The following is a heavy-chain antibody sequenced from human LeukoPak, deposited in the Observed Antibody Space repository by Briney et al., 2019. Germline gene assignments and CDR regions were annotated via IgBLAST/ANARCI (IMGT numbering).Heavy chain of an antibody. D-gene: IGHD1-26*01. Sequence: GGSLRLSCAASGFTFSSYEINWVRQAPGKGLEWVSYISTSGATIYYADSLRGRSTISRDNARNSLYLQMNSLRAEDTAVYYCVRARIVGAQRLRDAFDIWGLGTLVTVSS. CDR2: ISTSGATI. CDR3: VRARIVGAQRLRDAFDI. J-gene: IGHJ3*02. CDR1: GFTFSSYE. V-gene: IGHV3-48*03.